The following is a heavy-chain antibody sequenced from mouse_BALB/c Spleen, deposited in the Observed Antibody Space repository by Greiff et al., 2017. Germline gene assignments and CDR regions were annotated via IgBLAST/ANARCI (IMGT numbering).Heavy chain of an antibody. CDR2: IDPANGNT. V-gene: IGHV14-3*02. Sequence: EVQLQQSGAELVKPGASVKLSCTASGFNIKDTYMHWVKQRPEQGLEWIGRIDPANGNTKYDPKFQGKATITADTSSNTAYLQLSSLTSEDTAVYYCASLEIYDGYNYYAMDYWGQGTSVTVSS. D-gene: IGHD2-3*01. CDR3: ASLEIYDGYNYYAMDY. CDR1: GFNIKDTY. J-gene: IGHJ4*01.